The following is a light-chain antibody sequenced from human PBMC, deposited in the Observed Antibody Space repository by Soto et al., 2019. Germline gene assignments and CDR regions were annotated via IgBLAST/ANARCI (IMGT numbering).Light chain of an antibody. Sequence: QSALTQPASVCGSPGQSITISCTGTSSDVGGYNYVSWYQQHPGKAPKLMIYEVSDRPSGVSNRFSGSKSGNTASLTVSGLQAEDEADYYCSSYTSSSTVLFGGGTKLTVL. CDR2: EVS. V-gene: IGLV2-14*01. J-gene: IGLJ2*01. CDR3: SSYTSSSTVL. CDR1: SSDVGGYNY.